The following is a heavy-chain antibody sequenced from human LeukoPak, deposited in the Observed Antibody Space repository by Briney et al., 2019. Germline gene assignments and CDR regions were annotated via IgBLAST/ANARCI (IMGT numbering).Heavy chain of an antibody. CDR1: AASISNYY. V-gene: IGHV4-4*09. D-gene: IGHD3-22*01. J-gene: IGHJ4*02. Sequence: SQTLSLTCAVSAASISNYYWSWIRQAPGKGLEWIGYISTSGSTNYNPSLKSRVSISLDTSKNRFSLNLNFVTAADTAVYYCASPRSGYRYTFDYWGQGALVTVSS. CDR3: ASPRSGYRYTFDY. CDR2: ISTSGST.